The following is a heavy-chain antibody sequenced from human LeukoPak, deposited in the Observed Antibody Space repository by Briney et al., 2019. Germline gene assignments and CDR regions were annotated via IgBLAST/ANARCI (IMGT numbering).Heavy chain of an antibody. V-gene: IGHV3-53*01. J-gene: IGHJ4*02. CDR1: GFTFSTYT. D-gene: IGHD4-17*01. CDR2: IYSGGST. CDR3: ARSYGLV. Sequence: PGGSLRLSCAASGFTFSTYTMYWVRHPPGKGLEWVSVIYSGGSTYYADSVKGRFTISRDNSKNTLYLQMNSLRAEDTAVYYCARSYGLVWGQGTLVTVSS.